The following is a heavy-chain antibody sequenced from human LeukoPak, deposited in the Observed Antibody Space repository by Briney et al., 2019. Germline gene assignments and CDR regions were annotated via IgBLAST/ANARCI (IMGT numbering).Heavy chain of an antibody. CDR1: GFTFSSYW. D-gene: IGHD4-17*01. CDR3: ARDGGDYGDSYFDY. V-gene: IGHV3-74*01. Sequence: GGSLRLSCAASGFTFSSYWMHWVRQAPGKGLVWVSRINTDGSSTSYADSVKGRFTISRDNAKNSLYLQMNSLRAEDSAVYYCARDGGDYGDSYFDYWGQGTLVTVSS. CDR2: INTDGSST. J-gene: IGHJ4*01.